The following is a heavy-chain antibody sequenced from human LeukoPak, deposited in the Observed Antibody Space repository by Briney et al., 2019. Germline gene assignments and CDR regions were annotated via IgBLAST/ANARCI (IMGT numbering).Heavy chain of an antibody. Sequence: PSETLSLTCTVSGYSISSGYYWGWVRQPPGKGLEWIGSIYHSGSTYYNPSLKSRVTISVDTSKNQFSLKLSSVTAADTAVYYCARVRSYDFWSGYYGANGYYFDYWGQGTLVTVSS. CDR2: IYHSGST. V-gene: IGHV4-38-2*02. CDR1: GYSISSGYY. CDR3: ARVRSYDFWSGYYGANGYYFDY. D-gene: IGHD3-3*01. J-gene: IGHJ4*02.